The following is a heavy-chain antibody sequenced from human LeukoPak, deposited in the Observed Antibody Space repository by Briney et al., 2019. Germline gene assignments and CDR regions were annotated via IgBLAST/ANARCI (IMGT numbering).Heavy chain of an antibody. Sequence: PGGSLRLSCAASGFTFSSCGMHWVRQAPGKGLEWVAFIRYDGSNKYYADSVKGRFTISRDNSKNTLYLQMNSLRAEDTALYYCAKGIWVEGVSYLHYWGQGTLVTVSS. J-gene: IGHJ4*02. CDR1: GFTFSSCG. V-gene: IGHV3-30*02. CDR3: AKGIWVEGVSYLHY. D-gene: IGHD2-15*01. CDR2: IRYDGSNK.